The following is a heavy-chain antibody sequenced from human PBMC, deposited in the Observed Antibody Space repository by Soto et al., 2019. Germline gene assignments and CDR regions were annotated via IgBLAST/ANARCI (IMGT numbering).Heavy chain of an antibody. CDR2: ISNSGTT. CDR3: ARGPYCGDQCYFAY. V-gene: IGHV4-4*07. J-gene: IGHJ4*02. Sequence: QVHLQESGPELVKPSETLSLTCSVFGDSISKYYWSWIRQPAGKGLEYIGRISNSGTTNYNPSLVSRVTMSLDPSKNQISLKLSSATAADTAMYYCARGPYCGDQCYFAYWGQGTLVTVSS. CDR1: GDSISKYY. D-gene: IGHD2-21*01.